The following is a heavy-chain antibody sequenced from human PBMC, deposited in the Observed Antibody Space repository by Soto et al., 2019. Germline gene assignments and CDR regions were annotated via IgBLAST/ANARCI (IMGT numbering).Heavy chain of an antibody. CDR3: ARDRSSSWFASYYYGMDV. V-gene: IGHV4-38-2*02. Sequence: SETLSLTCAVSGYSISSGYYWGWIRQPPGKGLEWIGSIYQSGSTYYNPSLKSRVTISVDTSKNHFSLKLSSVTAADTAVYYCARDRSSSWFASYYYGMDVWGQGTTVTVSS. CDR2: IYQSGST. J-gene: IGHJ6*02. CDR1: GYSISSGYY. D-gene: IGHD6-6*01.